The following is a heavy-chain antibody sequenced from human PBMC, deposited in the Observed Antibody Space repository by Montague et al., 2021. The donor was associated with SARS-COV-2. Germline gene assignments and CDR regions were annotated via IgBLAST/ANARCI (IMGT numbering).Heavy chain of an antibody. J-gene: IGHJ5*02. CDR3: ARGLDP. CDR1: GGSISGSSYY. CDR2: IYHSGST. V-gene: IGHV4-39*01. Sequence: SETLSLTCTVSGGSISGSSYYWGWIRQPPGKGLEWIGSIYHSGSTYYNPSLKSRVTISVDTSKNQFSLKLSSVTAADTAVYYCARGLDPWGQGTLVTVSS.